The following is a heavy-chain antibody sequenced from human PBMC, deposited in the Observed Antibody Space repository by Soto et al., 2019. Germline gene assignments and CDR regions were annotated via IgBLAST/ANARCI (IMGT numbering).Heavy chain of an antibody. CDR3: VSLPGKRISGYNDYYYYGMDV. D-gene: IGHD5-12*01. CDR1: GFTFSSYS. V-gene: IGHV3-21*01. CDR2: ISSSSSYI. Sequence: EVQLVESGGGLVKPGGSLRLSCAASGFTFSSYSMNWVRQAPGKGLEWVSSISSSSSYIYYADSVKGRFTISRDNAKNSLYLQMNSLRAEDTAVYYCVSLPGKRISGYNDYYYYGMDVWGQGTTVTVSS. J-gene: IGHJ6*02.